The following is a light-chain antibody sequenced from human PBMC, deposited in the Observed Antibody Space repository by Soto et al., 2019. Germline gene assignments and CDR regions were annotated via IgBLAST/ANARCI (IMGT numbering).Light chain of an antibody. V-gene: IGLV2-23*02. CDR2: EVS. J-gene: IGLJ2*01. CDR1: SSDVGSYNL. CDR3: CSYAGSSTLV. Sequence: QSALTQPASVSGSPGQSITISCTGTSSDVGSYNLVSWYQQHPGKAPKLMIYEVSKRPSGFSNRFSGSQSGNTASLTISGVQAEDEADYYCCSYAGSSTLVFGGGTKLTVL.